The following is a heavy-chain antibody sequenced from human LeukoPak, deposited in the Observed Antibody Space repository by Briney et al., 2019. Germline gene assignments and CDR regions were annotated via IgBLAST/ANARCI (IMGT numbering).Heavy chain of an antibody. CDR3: ARDLGMAEAGTAHFDY. D-gene: IGHD6-13*01. J-gene: IGHJ4*02. V-gene: IGHV3-30*04. CDR2: ISSDGSLI. CDR1: GFTLSPFP. Sequence: PGGSLRLSCVASGFTLSPFPMHWVRRAPGKGLEWVAMISSDGSLIYYTDSVWGRFIISRDNSKNSVYLETNNLRPDDTAVYYCARDLGMAEAGTAHFDYWGQGTQVTVSS.